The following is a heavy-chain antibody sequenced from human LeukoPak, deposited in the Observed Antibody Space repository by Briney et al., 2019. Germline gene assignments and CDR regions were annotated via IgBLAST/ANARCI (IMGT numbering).Heavy chain of an antibody. CDR2: IYTSGGT. CDR3: ARWYSATYRVDY. V-gene: IGHV4-4*07. J-gene: IGHJ4*02. Sequence: KASETLSLTCTVSGGSISSYYWSWIRQPAGKGLEWIGRIYTSGGTYYNPSLKSRVTISIDTSKNQFSLILSSVTAADTAVYYCARWYSATYRVDYWGQGTLVTVSS. D-gene: IGHD1-26*01. CDR1: GGSISSYY.